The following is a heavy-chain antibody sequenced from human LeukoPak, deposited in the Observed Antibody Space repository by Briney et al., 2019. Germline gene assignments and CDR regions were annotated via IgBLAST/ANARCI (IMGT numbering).Heavy chain of an antibody. J-gene: IGHJ4*02. Sequence: GGSPRLSCAASGFTFSSYAMSWVRQAPGKGLEWVSAISGSGGSTYYADSVKGRFTISRDNSKNSLYLQMNSLRSEDTAFYYCAKEGCSSTSCYSFDYWGQGTLVTVSS. CDR1: GFTFSSYA. CDR3: AKEGCSSTSCYSFDY. V-gene: IGHV3-23*01. CDR2: ISGSGGST. D-gene: IGHD2-2*01.